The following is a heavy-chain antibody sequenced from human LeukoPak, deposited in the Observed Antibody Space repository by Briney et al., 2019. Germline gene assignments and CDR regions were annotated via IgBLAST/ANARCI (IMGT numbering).Heavy chain of an antibody. Sequence: SQTLSLTCAVSGGSISSGGYSWSWIRQPPGKGLEWIGYIYHSGSTYYNPSLKSRVTISVDRPKNQFSLKLSSVTGADTAVYYCARDYYGLDYWGQGTLVTVSS. V-gene: IGHV4-30-2*01. J-gene: IGHJ4*02. CDR1: GGSISSGGYS. D-gene: IGHD3-10*01. CDR3: ARDYYGLDY. CDR2: IYHSGST.